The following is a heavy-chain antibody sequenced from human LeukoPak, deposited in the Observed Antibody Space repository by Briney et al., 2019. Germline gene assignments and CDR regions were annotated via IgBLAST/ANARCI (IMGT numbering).Heavy chain of an antibody. CDR3: ARGHDILTGYSLDY. V-gene: IGHV4-59*01. D-gene: IGHD3-9*01. CDR2: IYYSGST. CDR1: GGSISSYY. Sequence: PSETLSLTCTVSGGSISSYYWSWIRQPPGKGLEWIGYIYYSGSTNYNPSLKSRVTISVDTSKNQFSLKLSSVTAADTAVYYCARGHDILTGYSLDYWGQGTLVTVSS. J-gene: IGHJ4*02.